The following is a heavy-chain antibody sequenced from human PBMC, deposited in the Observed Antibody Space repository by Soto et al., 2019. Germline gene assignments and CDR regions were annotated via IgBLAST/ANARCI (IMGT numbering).Heavy chain of an antibody. Sequence: QVQLVQSGAEVKKPGSSVKVSCKASEGTFSSYAISWVRQAPGQELEWMGGIIPIFGTANYAQKFQGRVTITADESTSTAYMELSSLRSEDTAVYYCAGDQDYDFWSGYYGGWFDPWGQGTLVAV. J-gene: IGHJ5*02. D-gene: IGHD3-3*01. V-gene: IGHV1-69*01. CDR3: AGDQDYDFWSGYYGGWFDP. CDR1: EGTFSSYA. CDR2: IIPIFGTA.